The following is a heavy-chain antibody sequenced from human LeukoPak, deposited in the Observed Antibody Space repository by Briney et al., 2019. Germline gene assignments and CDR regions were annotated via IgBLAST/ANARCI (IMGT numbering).Heavy chain of an antibody. D-gene: IGHD4-17*01. Sequence: GASVKVSCKASGYTFTGYYMHWVRQAPGQGLEWMGWINPNSGGTNYAQKFQGRVTMTRDTSISTAYMELSRLRSDDTAVYYCAREASDYGDDSREPNFDYWGQGTLVTVSS. CDR3: AREASDYGDDSREPNFDY. V-gene: IGHV1-2*02. J-gene: IGHJ4*02. CDR1: GYTFTGYY. CDR2: INPNSGGT.